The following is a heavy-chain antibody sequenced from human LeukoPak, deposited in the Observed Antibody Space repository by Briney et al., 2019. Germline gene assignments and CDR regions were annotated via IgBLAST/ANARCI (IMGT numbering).Heavy chain of an antibody. CDR1: GFTFSSYS. CDR2: ISSSSSTI. J-gene: IGHJ6*02. V-gene: IGHV3-48*04. CDR3: ARDNGDYYYYGMDV. D-gene: IGHD4-17*01. Sequence: SGGSLRLPCAASGFTFSSYSMNWVRQAPGKGLEWVSYISSSSSTIYYADSVKGRFTISRDNAKNSLYLQMNSLRAEDTAVYYCARDNGDYYYYGMDVWGQGTTVTVSS.